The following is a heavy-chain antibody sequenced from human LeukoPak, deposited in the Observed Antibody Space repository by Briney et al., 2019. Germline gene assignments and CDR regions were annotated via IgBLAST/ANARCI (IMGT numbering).Heavy chain of an antibody. J-gene: IGHJ4*02. CDR2: VNHSGST. CDR3: ATRSFRWRVYDY. D-gene: IGHD3-16*02. CDR1: AGPFSGDY. Sequence: SETLSLTCAVYAGPFSGDYLTWIRQPPGKGLEWIGEVNHSGSTNYNPSLKSRVTISVDTSKNQLSLKLNSVTAADTAVYYCATRSFRWRVYDYWGQGTPVTVSS. V-gene: IGHV4-34*01.